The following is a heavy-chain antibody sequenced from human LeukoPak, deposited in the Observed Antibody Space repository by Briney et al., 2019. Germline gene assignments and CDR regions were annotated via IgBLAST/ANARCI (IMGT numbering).Heavy chain of an antibody. CDR3: ARVVLWFGDRGHYFDL. Sequence: PSETLSLTCTVSGGSISSSSYYWGWIRQPPGKGLEWIGSIYYSGSTYYNPSLKSRVTISVDRSKNQFSLKLSSVTAADTAVYYCARVVLWFGDRGHYFDLWGRGTLVTVSS. CDR1: GGSISSSSYY. V-gene: IGHV4-39*07. CDR2: IYYSGST. D-gene: IGHD3-10*01. J-gene: IGHJ2*01.